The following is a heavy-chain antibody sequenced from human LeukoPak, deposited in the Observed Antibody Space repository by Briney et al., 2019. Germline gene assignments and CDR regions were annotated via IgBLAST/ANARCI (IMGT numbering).Heavy chain of an antibody. CDR3: AKSGSGWYRIDC. CDR1: AFTFSSNA. D-gene: IGHD6-19*01. Sequence: GGSLRLSCAASAFTFSSNAMRWVRQAPGKGLEWVSAISGSGDSTYYADSVKGRFTISRDNTKNTLDRQMNSRRAEDTAVYYCAKSGSGWYRIDCWGQGTLVTVSS. J-gene: IGHJ4*02. CDR2: ISGSGDST. V-gene: IGHV3-23*01.